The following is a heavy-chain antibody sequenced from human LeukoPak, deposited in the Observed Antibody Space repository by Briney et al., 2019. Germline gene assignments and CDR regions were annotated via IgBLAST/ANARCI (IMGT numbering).Heavy chain of an antibody. CDR3: VREKKYCSSTSCPFDY. J-gene: IGHJ4*02. CDR1: GFTFSSYA. CDR2: ISYDGSNK. V-gene: IGHV3-30*04. D-gene: IGHD2-2*01. Sequence: TGGSLRLSCAASGFTFSSYAMHWVRQAPGKGLEWVAVISYDGSNKYYADSVKGRFIISRDNSKNTLYLQMNSLRAEDTAVYYCVREKKYCSSTSCPFDYWGQGTLVNVSS.